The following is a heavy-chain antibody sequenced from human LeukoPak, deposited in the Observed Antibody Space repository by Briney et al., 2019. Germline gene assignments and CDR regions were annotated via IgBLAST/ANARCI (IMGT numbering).Heavy chain of an antibody. CDR2: ISAGGGGT. J-gene: IGHJ4*02. D-gene: IGHD6-13*01. Sequence: GGSLRLSCAASGLTFSDYSMTWVRQAPGKGLFWVSGISAGGGGTYYADSVKGRFTISRDNSRNTLYLQMNSLRAEDTAVYYCAKDAAGPEYWGQGTLVTVSS. CDR3: AKDAAGPEY. V-gene: IGHV3-23*01. CDR1: GLTFSDYS.